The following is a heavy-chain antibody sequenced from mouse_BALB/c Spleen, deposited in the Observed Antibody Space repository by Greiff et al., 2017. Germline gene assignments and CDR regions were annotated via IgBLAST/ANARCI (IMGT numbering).Heavy chain of an antibody. V-gene: IGHV5-9-3*01. Sequence: EVKLVESGGGLVKPGGSLKLSCAASGFTFSSYAMSWVRQTPEKRLEWVATISSGGSYTYYPDSVKGRFTISRDNAKNTLYLQMSSLRSEDTAMYYCARRGRVAMDYWGQGTSVTVSS. CDR2: ISSGGSYT. CDR1: GFTFSSYA. CDR3: ARRGRVAMDY. J-gene: IGHJ4*01.